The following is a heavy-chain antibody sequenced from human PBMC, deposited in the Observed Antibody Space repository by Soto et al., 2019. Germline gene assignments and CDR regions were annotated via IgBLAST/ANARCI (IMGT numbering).Heavy chain of an antibody. CDR2: IYHSGST. D-gene: IGHD3-10*01. J-gene: IGHJ4*02. CDR3: AADYGSGSYYVRRYFDY. Sequence: SETLSLTCAVSGGSISSSNWWSWVRQPPGKGLEWIGEIYHSGSTNYNPSLKSRLTISIDKSKNQFSLKLTSVTAADTAVYYCAADYGSGSYYVRRYFDYWGQGPLVTVSS. CDR1: GGSISSSNW. V-gene: IGHV4-4*02.